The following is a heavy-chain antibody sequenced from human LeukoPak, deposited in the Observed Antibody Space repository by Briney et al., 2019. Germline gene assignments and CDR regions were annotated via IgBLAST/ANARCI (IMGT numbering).Heavy chain of an antibody. CDR3: ARQGSNPRALDY. V-gene: IGHV4-39*01. J-gene: IGHJ4*02. CDR1: GGSISSSSYY. CDR2: IYYSGST. D-gene: IGHD4-11*01. Sequence: SETLSLTCTVSGGSISSSSYYWGWIRQPPGKGLEWIGSIYYSGSTYYNPSLKSRVTISVDMSKNQFSLKLSSVTAADTAVYYCARQGSNPRALDYWGQGTLVTVSS.